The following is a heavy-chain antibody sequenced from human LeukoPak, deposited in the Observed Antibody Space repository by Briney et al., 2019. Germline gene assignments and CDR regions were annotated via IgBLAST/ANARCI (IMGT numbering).Heavy chain of an antibody. J-gene: IGHJ4*02. CDR3: TRRENDFWSGYDNPFFDY. D-gene: IGHD3-3*01. V-gene: IGHV3-73*01. Sequence: AGGSLKLSXAASGFTFSGSAMHWVRQASGKGLEWVGRIRSKANSYATAYAASVKGRITISRDDSKNTAYLQMNSLKTEDTAVYYCTRRENDFWSGYDNPFFDYWGLGTLVTVSS. CDR1: GFTFSGSA. CDR2: IRSKANSYAT.